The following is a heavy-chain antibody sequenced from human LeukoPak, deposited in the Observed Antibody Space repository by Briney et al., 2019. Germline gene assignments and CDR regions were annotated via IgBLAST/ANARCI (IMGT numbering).Heavy chain of an antibody. V-gene: IGHV1-2*02. Sequence: ASVKVSCKASGYTFTGYYLHWVRQAPGQGLEWMGWINPNSGFTNYAQKFQGRVTMTRDTSISTAYMELSRLRSDDTAVYYCARLADCSSSSCRSFDYWGQGTLVTVSS. CDR1: GYTFTGYY. CDR3: ARLADCSSSSCRSFDY. J-gene: IGHJ4*02. D-gene: IGHD2-2*01. CDR2: INPNSGFT.